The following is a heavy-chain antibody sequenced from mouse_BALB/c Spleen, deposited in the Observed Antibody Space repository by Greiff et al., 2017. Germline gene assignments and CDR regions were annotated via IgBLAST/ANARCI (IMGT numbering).Heavy chain of an antibody. CDR1: GYTFTDYV. CDR3: ARATTVVGYYAMDY. CDR2: IYPGSGST. V-gene: IGHV1-77*01. D-gene: IGHD1-1*01. J-gene: IGHJ4*01. Sequence: VKLMESGPELVKPGASVKMSCKASGYTFTDYVISWVKQRTGQGLEWIGEIYPGSGSTYYNEKFKGKATLTADKSSNTAYMQLSSLTSEDSAVYFCARATTVVGYYAMDYWGQGTSVTVSS.